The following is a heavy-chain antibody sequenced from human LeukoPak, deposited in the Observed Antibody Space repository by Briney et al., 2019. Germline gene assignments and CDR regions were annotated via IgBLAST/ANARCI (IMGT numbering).Heavy chain of an antibody. V-gene: IGHV1-2*02. CDR2: INPNCGGT. J-gene: IGHJ4*02. Sequence: GASVKVSCKASGYTFTGYYVHWVRQAPGQGLEWMGWINPNCGGTNYAPEFQGRVTMTRDTSIYTAYMELSKLRSDDTAVYYCARALRSGSYREFDYWGQGALVTVSS. CDR1: GYTFTGYY. CDR3: ARALRSGSYREFDY. D-gene: IGHD1-26*01.